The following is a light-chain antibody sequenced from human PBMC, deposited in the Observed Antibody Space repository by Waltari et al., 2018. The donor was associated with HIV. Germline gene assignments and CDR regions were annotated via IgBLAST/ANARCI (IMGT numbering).Light chain of an antibody. V-gene: IGKV1-9*01. Sequence: DIHLTPSPSFLSASVGDRVTITCRASQDSSNSVAWYQQRPGKAPKLLMYSTSTLQSGVPSRFRGSRSRTEFTLTIASLQAEDFATYFCQQLNTYPHTFGQGTKVEI. CDR2: STS. CDR3: QQLNTYPHT. J-gene: IGKJ2*01. CDR1: QDSSNS.